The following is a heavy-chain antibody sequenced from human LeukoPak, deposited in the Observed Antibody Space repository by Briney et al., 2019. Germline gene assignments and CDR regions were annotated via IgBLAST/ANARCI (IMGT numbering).Heavy chain of an antibody. CDR2: IIPILGIA. CDR1: GGTFSSYA. D-gene: IGHD3-10*01. V-gene: IGHV1-69*04. Sequence: AASVKVSCKASGGTFSSYAISWVRQAPGQGLEWMGRIIPILGIANYAQKFQGRVTITADKSTSTAYMELSSLRSDDTAVYYCARWLGMVRGPTEDDYWGQGTLVTVSS. CDR3: ARWLGMVRGPTEDDY. J-gene: IGHJ4*02.